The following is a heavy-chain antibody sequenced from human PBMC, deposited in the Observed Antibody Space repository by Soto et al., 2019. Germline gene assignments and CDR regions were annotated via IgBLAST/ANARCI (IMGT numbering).Heavy chain of an antibody. Sequence: GGSLRLSCAASGFTFSSYAMHWVRQAPGKGLEWVAVISYDGSNKYYADSVKGRFTISRDNSKNTLYLQMNSLRAEDTAVYYCARELEGNSPSYYYYGMDVWGQGTTVTVSS. V-gene: IGHV3-30-3*01. D-gene: IGHD4-4*01. J-gene: IGHJ6*02. CDR3: ARELEGNSPSYYYYGMDV. CDR2: ISYDGSNK. CDR1: GFTFSSYA.